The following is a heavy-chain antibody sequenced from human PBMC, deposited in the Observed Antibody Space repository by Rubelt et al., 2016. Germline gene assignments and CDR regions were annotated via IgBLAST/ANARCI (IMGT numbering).Heavy chain of an antibody. CDR3: ASVLAGGTRSFDY. D-gene: IGHD1-26*01. J-gene: IGHJ4*02. CDR2: INEVGSNT. V-gene: IGHV3-74*01. CDR1: GFTFRRYW. Sequence: EVQLVESGGGSVQPGGSLRLSCAASGFTFRRYWMHWVRQAPGKGLVWVSRINEVGSNTNYADSVEGRFPISRDIAKNTRYLQMNSLRAEDTAVYYCASVLAGGTRSFDYWGQGTLVTVSS.